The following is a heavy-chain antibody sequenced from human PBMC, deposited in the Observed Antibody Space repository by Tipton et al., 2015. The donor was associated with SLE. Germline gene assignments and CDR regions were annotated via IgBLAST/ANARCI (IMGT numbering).Heavy chain of an antibody. CDR1: GGSFSGYY. CDR3: ARAIGANYFNF. V-gene: IGHV4-34*01. J-gene: IGHJ4*02. Sequence: TLSLTCAVYGGSFSGYYWSWIRQSPGKGLEWIGEINHSGSTNYIPSLKSRVTISVDTSKIQFSLRLTSVTAADTAVYYCARAIGANYFNFWGQGTLVTVSA. CDR2: INHSGST. D-gene: IGHD3-16*01.